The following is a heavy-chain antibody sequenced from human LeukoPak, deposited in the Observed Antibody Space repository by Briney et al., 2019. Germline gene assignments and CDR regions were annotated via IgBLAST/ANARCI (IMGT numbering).Heavy chain of an antibody. V-gene: IGHV4-34*01. Sequence: SETLSLTCAVYGGSFSGYYWSWIRQPPGKGLEWIGEINHSGSTNYNPSLKSRVTISVDTSKNQFSLKLSSVTAADTAVYYCARDPPRLRRIQLWLEWFDPWGQGTLVTVSS. CDR1: GGSFSGYY. D-gene: IGHD5-18*01. J-gene: IGHJ5*02. CDR2: INHSGST. CDR3: ARDPPRLRRIQLWLEWFDP.